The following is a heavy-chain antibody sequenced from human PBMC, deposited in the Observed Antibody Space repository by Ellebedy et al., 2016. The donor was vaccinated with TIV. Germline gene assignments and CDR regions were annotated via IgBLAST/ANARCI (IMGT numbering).Heavy chain of an antibody. Sequence: LSLTCAASGFTFRSYAIHWVRQAPGKGLEGVALISYDVSNKYYADSVKGRFTISRDNSKNTLYLQMNSLRLEDTAVYYCARDFEYSGSLDYWGQGTLVTVSS. D-gene: IGHD1-26*01. J-gene: IGHJ4*02. V-gene: IGHV3-30-3*01. CDR1: GFTFRSYA. CDR3: ARDFEYSGSLDY. CDR2: ISYDVSNK.